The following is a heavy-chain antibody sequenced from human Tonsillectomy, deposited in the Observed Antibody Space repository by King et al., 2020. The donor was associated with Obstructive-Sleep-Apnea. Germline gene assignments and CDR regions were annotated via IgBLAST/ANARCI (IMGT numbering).Heavy chain of an antibody. D-gene: IGHD5-18*01. CDR1: GGSISSGGYY. Sequence: VQLQESGPGLVKPSQTLSLTCTVSGGSISSGGYYWSWIRQHPGKGLEWIGYIFYSGSTYYNPSLKSRVIISVDTSKNQFSLKLSSVTAADTAVYYCARLDYGYKLDFWGQGTLVTVSS. V-gene: IGHV4-31*03. J-gene: IGHJ4*02. CDR3: ARLDYGYKLDF. CDR2: IFYSGST.